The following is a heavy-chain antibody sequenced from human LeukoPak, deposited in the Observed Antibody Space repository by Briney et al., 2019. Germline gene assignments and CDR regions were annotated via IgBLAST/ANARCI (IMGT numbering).Heavy chain of an antibody. CDR3: ARGWKQWLAPYNWFDP. CDR1: GGSFSGYY. J-gene: IGHJ5*02. CDR2: INHSGST. V-gene: IGHV4-34*01. Sequence: SETLSLTCAVYGGSFSGYYWSWIRQPPGKGLEWIGEINHSGSTNYNPSLKSRVTISVDTSKNQFSLKLSSVTAADTAVYYCARGWKQWLAPYNWFDPWGQGTLVTVSS. D-gene: IGHD6-19*01.